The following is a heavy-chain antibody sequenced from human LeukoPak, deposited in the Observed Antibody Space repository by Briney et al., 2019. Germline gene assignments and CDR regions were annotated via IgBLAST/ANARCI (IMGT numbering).Heavy chain of an antibody. CDR3: AKDAQRGFGYSNSLEY. J-gene: IGHJ1*01. V-gene: IGHV3-33*06. Sequence: GGSLRLSCAASGFTFSHFGFHWVRQAPGKGLEWVAVIWGDGTNKYYGDSVKGRFIIYRDDSHNTVYLQMNSLRVQDTAIYYCAKDAQRGFGYSNSLEYWGQGSLVTVSS. CDR1: GFTFSHFG. D-gene: IGHD4-11*01. CDR2: IWGDGTNK.